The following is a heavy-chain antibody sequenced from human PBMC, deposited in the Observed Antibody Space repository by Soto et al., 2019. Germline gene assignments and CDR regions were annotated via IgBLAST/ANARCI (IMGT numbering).Heavy chain of an antibody. CDR2: IYYSGST. D-gene: IGHD2-2*01. V-gene: IGHV4-59*08. CDR3: ARHRVEYQLLNWFDP. Sequence: SETLSLTCTVPGGSISSYYWSWIRQPPGKGLEWIGYIYYSGSTNYNPSLKSRVTISVDTSKNQFSLKPSSVTAADTAVYYCARHRVEYQLLNWFDPWGQGTLVTVSS. J-gene: IGHJ5*02. CDR1: GGSISSYY.